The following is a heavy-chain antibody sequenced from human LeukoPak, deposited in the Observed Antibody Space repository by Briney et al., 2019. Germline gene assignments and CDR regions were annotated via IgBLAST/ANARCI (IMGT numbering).Heavy chain of an antibody. V-gene: IGHV1-46*01. CDR1: GYTFTSYY. Sequence: ASVKVSCKAFGYTFTSYYMHWVRQAPGQGLEWMGIINPSGGSTSHAQKFQGRVTMTRDTSTSTVYMELSSLRSEDTAVYYCARDHQYRSGGSCHFDYWGQGTLVTVSS. CDR2: INPSGGST. D-gene: IGHD2-15*01. CDR3: ARDHQYRSGGSCHFDY. J-gene: IGHJ4*02.